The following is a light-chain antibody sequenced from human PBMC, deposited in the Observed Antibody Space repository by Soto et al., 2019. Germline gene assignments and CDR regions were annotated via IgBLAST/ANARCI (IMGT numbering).Light chain of an antibody. V-gene: IGKV1-39*01. J-gene: IGKJ1*01. Sequence: DIQMTQSPSSLSESAGDRVTITCRASQGISTYLNWYQQKPGKAPKLLIYAASSLQSGVPSRFSGSGSETDFTPTISSLQPEDFATYSCQQSYSTTWTFGQGTKVDIK. CDR3: QQSYSTTWT. CDR1: QGISTY. CDR2: AAS.